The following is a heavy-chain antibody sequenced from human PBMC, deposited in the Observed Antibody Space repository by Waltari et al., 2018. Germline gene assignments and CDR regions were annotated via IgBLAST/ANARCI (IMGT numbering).Heavy chain of an antibody. CDR1: GSTFTSYA. CDR3: ARSRGSGSYYRGIAINY. CDR2: INAGNGNT. J-gene: IGHJ4*02. V-gene: IGHV1-3*01. D-gene: IGHD3-10*01. Sequence: QVQLVQSGAEVKTPGASVKVSCKASGSTFTSYAMHWVCQAPGQRLEWIGWINAGNGNTKYSQKLQGRVTITRDTSASTAYMELSSLRAEDTAVYYCARSRGSGSYYRGIAINYWGQGTLVTVSS.